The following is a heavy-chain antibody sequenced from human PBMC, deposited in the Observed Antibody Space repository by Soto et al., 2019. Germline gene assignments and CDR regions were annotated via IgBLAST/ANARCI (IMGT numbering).Heavy chain of an antibody. CDR1: GYTFTSYD. CDR2: MNPNSGNT. V-gene: IGHV1-8*01. D-gene: IGHD3-3*01. CDR3: ARGRLGDFWSGYGPYYFDY. J-gene: IGHJ4*02. Sequence: ASVKVSCKASGYTFTSYDTNWVRQATGQGLEWMGWMNPNSGNTGYAQKFQGRVTMTRNTSISTAYMELSSLRSDDTAVYYCARGRLGDFWSGYGPYYFDYWGQGTLVTVSS.